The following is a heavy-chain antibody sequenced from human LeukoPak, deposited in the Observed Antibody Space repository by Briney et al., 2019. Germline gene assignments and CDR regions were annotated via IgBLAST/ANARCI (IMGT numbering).Heavy chain of an antibody. CDR2: IIPILGIA. J-gene: IGHJ5*02. Sequence: ASVKVSCKASGGTFSSYAISWVRQAPGQGLEWMGRIIPILGIANYAQKFQGRVTITADKSTSTAYMELSSLRSEDTAVYHCSLTRDGYNYWFDPWGQGTLVTVSS. CDR1: GGTFSSYA. V-gene: IGHV1-69*04. CDR3: SLTRDGYNYWFDP. D-gene: IGHD5-24*01.